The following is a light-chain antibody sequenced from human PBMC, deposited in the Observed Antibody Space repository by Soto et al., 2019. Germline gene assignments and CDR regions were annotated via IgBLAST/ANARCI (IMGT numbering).Light chain of an antibody. CDR1: QSINSW. Sequence: DIQMTQSPSTLSASVGDRVTITCRASQSINSWLAWYQQKPGKAPKLLIYDASSLESGVPSRFSGSGSGTEFTLTISSLQPDDFATYYCQQYKSYRTFGQGTKVEIK. CDR2: DAS. CDR3: QQYKSYRT. J-gene: IGKJ1*01. V-gene: IGKV1-5*01.